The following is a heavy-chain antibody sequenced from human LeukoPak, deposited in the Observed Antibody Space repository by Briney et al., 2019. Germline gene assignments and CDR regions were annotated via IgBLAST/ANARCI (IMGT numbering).Heavy chain of an antibody. D-gene: IGHD6-6*01. CDR1: GGSISSSSYY. J-gene: IGHJ4*02. CDR3: ASSAAIAARGPSFDY. CDR2: IYYSGST. Sequence: SETLSLTCTVSGGSISSSSYYWGWIRQPPGKGLEWIGYIYYSGSTNYNPSLKSRVTISVDTSKNQFSLKLSSVTAADTAVYYCASSAAIAARGPSFDYWGQGTLVTVSS. V-gene: IGHV4-61*05.